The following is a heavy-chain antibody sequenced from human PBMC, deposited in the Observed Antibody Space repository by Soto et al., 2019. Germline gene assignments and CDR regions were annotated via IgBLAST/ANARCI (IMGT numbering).Heavy chain of an antibody. J-gene: IGHJ4*02. CDR1: GGSISSSSYY. V-gene: IGHV4-61*05. D-gene: IGHD6-13*01. Sequence: SETLSLTCTVSGGSISSSSYYWSWIRQPPGKGLEWIGYIYYSGSTNYNPSLKSRVTISVDTSKNQFSLKLSSVTAADTAVYYCARRYSSSFDYWGQGTPVTVSS. CDR3: ARRYSSSFDY. CDR2: IYYSGST.